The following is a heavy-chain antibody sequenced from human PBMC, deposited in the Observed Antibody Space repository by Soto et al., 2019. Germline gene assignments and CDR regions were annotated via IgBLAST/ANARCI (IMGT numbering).Heavy chain of an antibody. J-gene: IGHJ5*02. V-gene: IGHV4-39*01. CDR1: GGSISSSSYY. CDR2: IYYSGST. D-gene: IGHD2-15*01. CDR3: ARRVWNCSGGSCYWWFDP. Sequence: PSETLSLTCTVSGGSISSSSYYWGWIRQPPGKGLEWIGSIYYSGSTYYNPSLKSRVTISVDTSKNQFSLKLSSVTAADTAVYYCARRVWNCSGGSCYWWFDPWGQGTLVTVSS.